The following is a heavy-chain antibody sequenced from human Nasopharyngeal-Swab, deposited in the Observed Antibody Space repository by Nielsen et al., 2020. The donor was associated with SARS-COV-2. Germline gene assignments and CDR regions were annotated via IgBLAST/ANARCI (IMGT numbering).Heavy chain of an antibody. CDR1: GFTFSSYA. CDR2: ISYDGSNK. CDR3: ARDGFGESPYYYYYGMDV. D-gene: IGHD3-10*01. V-gene: IGHV3-30-3*01. J-gene: IGHJ6*02. Sequence: GESLKISCAASGFTFSSYAMHWVRQAPGKGLEWVAVISYDGSNKYYADSVKGRFTISRDNSKNTLYLQMNSLRAEDTAVYYCARDGFGESPYYYYYGMDVWGQGTTVTVSS.